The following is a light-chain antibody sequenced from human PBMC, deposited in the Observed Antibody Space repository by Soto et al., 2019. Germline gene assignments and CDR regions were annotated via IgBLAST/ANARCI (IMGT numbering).Light chain of an antibody. V-gene: IGKV3-20*01. J-gene: IGKJ2*01. CDR1: QSVSSAY. CDR2: GAS. CDR3: QQAGSSFYT. Sequence: EIVLTQSPGTLSLSPGERATLSCRASQSVSSAYLAWYQQIPGQAPRLLIYGASSRATGIPDRFSGSGSRTAFTLTISGLEPEDFAVYYRQQAGSSFYTFGQGTKLEIK.